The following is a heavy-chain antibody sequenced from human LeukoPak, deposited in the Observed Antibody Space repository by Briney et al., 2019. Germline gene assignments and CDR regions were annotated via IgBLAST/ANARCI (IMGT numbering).Heavy chain of an antibody. D-gene: IGHD1-26*01. CDR3: ARHVVGATSPYYFDY. CDR2: IYYSGST. Sequence: SIYYSGSTYYNPSLKSRVTISVVTSKNQFSLKLSSVTAADTAVYYCARHVVGATSPYYFDYWGQGTLVTVSS. V-gene: IGHV4-39*01. J-gene: IGHJ4*02.